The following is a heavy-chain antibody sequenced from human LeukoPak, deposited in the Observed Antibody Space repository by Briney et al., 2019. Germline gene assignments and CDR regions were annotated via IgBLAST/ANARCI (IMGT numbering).Heavy chain of an antibody. CDR1: GGSISRSSYY. V-gene: IGHV4-39*01. D-gene: IGHD2-2*02. J-gene: IGHJ4*02. CDR2: VYSSGNT. Sequence: PSETLSLTCTVSGGSISRSSYYWGWIRQPPGKGLEWIGSVYSSGNTYYNPSLKSRVTISEDTSKNQFSLKLSSVTAADTAVYYCASYIEGYTFDYWGQGTLVTVSS. CDR3: ASYIEGYTFDY.